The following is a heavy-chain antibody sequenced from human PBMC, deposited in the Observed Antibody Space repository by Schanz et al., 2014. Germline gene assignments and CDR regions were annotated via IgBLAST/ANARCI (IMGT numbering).Heavy chain of an antibody. CDR2: IYINAGST. V-gene: IGHV3-53*01. CDR1: GFTVSSNY. D-gene: IGHD1-1*01. Sequence: EVQLVESGGGLIQPGESLRLSCAVSGFTVSSNYMSWVRQAPGRGLEWVSTIYINAGSTRYADSVKGRFIISRDNSKNTLYLQMNSLRAEDTAVYYCARDRWDWNNAFDIWGQGTMVTVSS. J-gene: IGHJ3*02. CDR3: ARDRWDWNNAFDI.